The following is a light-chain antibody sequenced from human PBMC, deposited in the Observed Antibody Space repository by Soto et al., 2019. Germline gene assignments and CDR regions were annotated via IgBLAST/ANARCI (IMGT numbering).Light chain of an antibody. CDR1: QGISSY. Sequence: DIQMTQYNSTLSGSVGDRVAITCRASQGISSYLAWYQRKPGKAPKLLIYAASTLQSGVPSRFSGSGSGTDFTLTISSLQPEDFATYYCQQLNSYPLTSGQVTKVAIK. J-gene: IGKJ1*01. CDR2: AAS. CDR3: QQLNSYPLT. V-gene: IGKV1-9*01.